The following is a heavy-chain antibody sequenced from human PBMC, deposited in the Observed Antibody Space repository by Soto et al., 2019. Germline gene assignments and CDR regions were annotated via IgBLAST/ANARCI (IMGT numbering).Heavy chain of an antibody. D-gene: IGHD3-22*01. CDR2: INAGNGDT. J-gene: IGHJ6*03. V-gene: IGHV1-3*01. CDR1: GYSFSSYA. CDR3: ARGNSSSWYSRSDYMDV. Sequence: QVQFVQSGAEVKKPGASVKVSRKASGYSFSSYAMRWVRQAPGQSLEWMGWINAGNGDTKYSQKFQGRVTITRDTSASTGYMELSSLRSEDTAVYFCARGNSSSWYSRSDYMDVWGKGTTVTVSS.